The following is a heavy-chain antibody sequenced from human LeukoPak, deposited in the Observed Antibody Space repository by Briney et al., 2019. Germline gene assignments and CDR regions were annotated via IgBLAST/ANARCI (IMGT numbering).Heavy chain of an antibody. CDR3: AKGDYGSGLNYYYGMDV. V-gene: IGHV3-23*01. J-gene: IGHJ6*02. Sequence: GGSLRLSCAASGFTFSSYAMGWVRQAPGKGLEWVSAISGSGGSTYYADSVKGRFTISRDNSKNALYLQMNSLRAEDTAVYYCAKGDYGSGLNYYYGMDVWGQGTTVTVSS. CDR2: ISGSGGST. CDR1: GFTFSSYA. D-gene: IGHD3-10*01.